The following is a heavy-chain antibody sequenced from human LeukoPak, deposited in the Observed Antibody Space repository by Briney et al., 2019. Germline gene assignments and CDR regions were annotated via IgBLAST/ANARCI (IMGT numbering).Heavy chain of an antibody. CDR3: ATKPNGDYYFDY. CDR2: IHYSGAT. D-gene: IGHD4-17*01. Sequence: SQTLSLTCTVSGGSISSSDYYWSWIRQPPGMGQEWIGYIHYSGATYYNPSLKSRVTLSVDTSKHQFSLRLTSVTAADTAVYYCATKPNGDYYFDYWGQGTLVTVSS. CDR1: GGSISSSDYY. V-gene: IGHV4-30-4*01. J-gene: IGHJ4*02.